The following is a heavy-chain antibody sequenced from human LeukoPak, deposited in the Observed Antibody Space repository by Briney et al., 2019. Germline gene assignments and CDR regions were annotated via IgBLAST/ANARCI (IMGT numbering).Heavy chain of an antibody. V-gene: IGHV4-59*11. Sequence: SETLSLTCTVSGGSISSHYWSWIRQPPGKGLEWIGYIYYSGSTNYNPSLKSRVTISVDTSKNQFSLKLSSVTAADTAVYYCARGPIAARAYYYYYMDVWGQGTTVTVSS. CDR2: IYYSGST. J-gene: IGHJ6*03. CDR3: ARGPIAARAYYYYYMDV. D-gene: IGHD6-6*01. CDR1: GGSISSHY.